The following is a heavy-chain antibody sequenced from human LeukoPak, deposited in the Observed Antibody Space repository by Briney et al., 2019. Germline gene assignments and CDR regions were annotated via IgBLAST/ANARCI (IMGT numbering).Heavy chain of an antibody. CDR3: ATAGGSSGSYPLIY. Sequence: PGGSLRLSCAASGFTFSSYWMSWVRQAPGKGLERVSGITASGGDTFSADSVKGRFTISRDNSKDTLYLQMNSLRAEDTAVYYCATAGGSSGSYPLIYWGQGTLVTVSS. CDR2: ITASGGDT. CDR1: GFTFSSYW. V-gene: IGHV3-23*01. D-gene: IGHD6-19*01. J-gene: IGHJ4*02.